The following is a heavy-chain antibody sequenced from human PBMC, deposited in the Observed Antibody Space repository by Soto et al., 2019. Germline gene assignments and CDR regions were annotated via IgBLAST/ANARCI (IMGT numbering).Heavy chain of an antibody. V-gene: IGHV3-7*05. CDR2: IKKEGSEK. CDR3: ARRIVTPTKWFDY. J-gene: IGHJ4*02. CDR1: GFTFSSYW. Sequence: EVQLVESGGGLVQPGGSLRLSCAASGFTFSSYWMSWVRQAPGKGLEWVANIKKEGSEKYYVDSVKGRFTISRDNAKSSLYLQMNSLRAADTAVYYCARRIVTPTKWFDYWGQGTLVTFSA. D-gene: IGHD1-26*01.